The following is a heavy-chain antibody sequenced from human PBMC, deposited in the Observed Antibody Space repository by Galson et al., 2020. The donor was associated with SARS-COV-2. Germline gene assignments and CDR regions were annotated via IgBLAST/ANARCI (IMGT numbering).Heavy chain of an antibody. D-gene: IGHD1-26*01. V-gene: IGHV1-2*04. CDR2: INPNSGGT. CDR3: ARGRTSGSYSYYYYYDMDV. Sequence: GESLKISCKASGYTFTGYYMHWVRQAPGQGLEWMGWINPNSGGTNYAQKFQGWVTMTRDTSISTAYMELSRLRSDDTAVYYCARGRTSGSYSYYYYYDMDVWGKGTTVTVSS. J-gene: IGHJ6*03. CDR1: GYTFTGYY.